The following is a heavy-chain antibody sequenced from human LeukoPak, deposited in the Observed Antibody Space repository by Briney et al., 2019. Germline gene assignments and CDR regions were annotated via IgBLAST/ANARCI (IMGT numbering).Heavy chain of an antibody. J-gene: IGHJ4*02. D-gene: IGHD1-26*01. Sequence: GGSLRLSCAASGFTFDRFAMHWVRQAPGKGLEWVSLISGDGFTTYYVDSVKGRFTISRDNAKNSLYLQMNSLRAEDTALYYCARGSGANLYTYSFHYWGQGTLVTVSS. CDR1: GFTFDRFA. V-gene: IGHV3-43*02. CDR2: ISGDGFTT. CDR3: ARGSGANLYTYSFHY.